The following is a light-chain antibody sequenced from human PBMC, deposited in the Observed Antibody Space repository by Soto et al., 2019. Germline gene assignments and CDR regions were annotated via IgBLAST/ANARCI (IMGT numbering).Light chain of an antibody. CDR2: GAS. CDR1: QSVSSSY. V-gene: IGKV3-20*01. CDR3: QQYGSSPT. Sequence: EIVLTQSPGTLSLSPGERATLSCRASQSVSSSYLAWYQQQPGQAPRLLIYGASSRATGIPDRFSGSGSGTDFTLTISRLEPEDFAVYYCQQYGSSPTFGXGT. J-gene: IGKJ3*01.